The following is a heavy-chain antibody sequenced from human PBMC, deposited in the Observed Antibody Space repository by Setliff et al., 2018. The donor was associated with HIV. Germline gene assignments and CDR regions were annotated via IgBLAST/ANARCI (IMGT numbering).Heavy chain of an antibody. V-gene: IGHV1-3*01. CDR2: INAGDDKT. D-gene: IGHD6-19*01. Sequence: VASVKVSCKAFGYTFSTNAIHWVRQAPGQRLEWMGYINAGDDKTRYSEKFQGRVTITRDTSANTAYMELSSLRSEDTAVYYCARGSCSGCYLSDYWGLGTLVTVSS. CDR1: GYTFSTNA. CDR3: ARGSCSGCYLSDY. J-gene: IGHJ4*02.